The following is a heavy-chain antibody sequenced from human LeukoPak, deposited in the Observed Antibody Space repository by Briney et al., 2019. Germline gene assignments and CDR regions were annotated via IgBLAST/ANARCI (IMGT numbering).Heavy chain of an antibody. CDR2: IYYSGST. D-gene: IGHD5-18*01. CDR1: GGSISSSSYF. J-gene: IGHJ4*02. V-gene: IGHV4-39*01. CDR3: ARDGYTYGSFDY. Sequence: RASETLSLTCSVSGGSISSSSYFWGWIRQPPGKGLEWIGSIYYSGSTYSNPSLKSRVTISVDTSKSQFSLKLTSVTAADTAVYYCARDGYTYGSFDYWGQGTLVTVSS.